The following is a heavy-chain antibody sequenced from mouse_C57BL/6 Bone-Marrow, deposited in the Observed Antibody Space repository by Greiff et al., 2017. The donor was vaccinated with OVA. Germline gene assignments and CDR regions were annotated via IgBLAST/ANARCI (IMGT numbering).Heavy chain of an antibody. CDR3: ARRGAPCFAY. J-gene: IGHJ3*01. Sequence: VQLQQSGPELVKPGASVKISCKASGYTFTDYYMHWVTQSHGKSLEWIGDINPNNGGTSYNQKFKGKAKLTVAKSSSTAYMELRSLTSEDSVVYDCARRGAPCFAYSGQGTLVTVSA. CDR1: GYTFTDYY. V-gene: IGHV1-26*01. CDR2: INPNNGGT.